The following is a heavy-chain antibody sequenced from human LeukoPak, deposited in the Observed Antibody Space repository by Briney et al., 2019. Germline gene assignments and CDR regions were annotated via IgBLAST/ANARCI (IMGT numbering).Heavy chain of an antibody. CDR3: ARDTTTAFDY. CDR1: EFTFSSYS. J-gene: IGHJ4*02. D-gene: IGHD4-11*01. V-gene: IGHV3-48*01. Sequence: GGSLRLSCEASEFTFSSYSMNWVRQAPGKGLEWVSYISSSSSTIYYAESVKGRFTISRDNAKNSLYLQMNSLRVEDTAVYYCARDTTTAFDYWGQGTLVTVSS. CDR2: ISSSSSTI.